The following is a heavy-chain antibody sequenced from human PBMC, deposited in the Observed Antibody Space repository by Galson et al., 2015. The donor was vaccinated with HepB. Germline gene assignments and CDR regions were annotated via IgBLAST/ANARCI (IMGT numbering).Heavy chain of an antibody. V-gene: IGHV4-34*01. D-gene: IGHD3-22*01. J-gene: IGHJ2*01. Sequence: ETLSLTCAVYGGSFSGYYWSWIRQPPGKGLEWIGEINHSGSTNYNPSLKSRVTISVDTSKNQFSLKLSSVTAADTAVYYCARHPLMYYYDSSGYYTSDWYFDLWGRGTLVTVSS. CDR1: GGSFSGYY. CDR3: ARHPLMYYYDSSGYYTSDWYFDL. CDR2: INHSGST.